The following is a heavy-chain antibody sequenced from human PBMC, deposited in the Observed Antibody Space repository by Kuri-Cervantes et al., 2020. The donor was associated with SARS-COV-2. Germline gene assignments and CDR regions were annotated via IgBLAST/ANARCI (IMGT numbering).Heavy chain of an antibody. CDR1: GYTFTGYY. CDR3: ARDLWFGELLSVGGYYYYMDV. J-gene: IGHJ6*03. Sequence: ASVKVSCKASGYTFTGYYMHWVRQAPGQGLEWMGWINPNSGGTNYAQKFQGRVTMTRDTSISTAHMELSRLRSDDTAVYYCARDLWFGELLSVGGYYYYMDVWGKGTTVTVSS. CDR2: INPNSGGT. D-gene: IGHD3-10*01. V-gene: IGHV1-2*02.